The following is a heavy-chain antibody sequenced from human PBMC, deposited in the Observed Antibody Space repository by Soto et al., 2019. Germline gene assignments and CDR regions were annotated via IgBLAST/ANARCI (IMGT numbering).Heavy chain of an antibody. CDR1: GYTFTSYD. CDR3: VRGQVGATPYYFDY. D-gene: IGHD1-26*01. Sequence: GASVKVSCKASGYTFTSYDINWMRQATGQGLEWMGWMNPNSGNTYYAQKFQGRVTMTTNTSMSTAYMELSSLRFEDTAVYYCVRGQVGATPYYFDYWGQGILVTVSS. V-gene: IGHV1-8*01. J-gene: IGHJ4*02. CDR2: MNPNSGNT.